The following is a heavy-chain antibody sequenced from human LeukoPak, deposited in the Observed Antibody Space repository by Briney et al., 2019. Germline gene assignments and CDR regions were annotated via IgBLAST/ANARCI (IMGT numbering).Heavy chain of an antibody. J-gene: IGHJ4*02. CDR3: VNDLYKGETSTWYYFDY. CDR1: GFTFSTYA. Sequence: PGGSLRLSCSGSGFTFSTYAIHWVRQAPGKGPEYVSLINTSGDKTYYADSVKGRFTISRDNSRNTVSLQMSSLRDEDTAMYYCVNDLYKGETSTWYYFDYWGQGALVTVSS. V-gene: IGHV3-64D*06. CDR2: INTSGDKT. D-gene: IGHD6-13*01.